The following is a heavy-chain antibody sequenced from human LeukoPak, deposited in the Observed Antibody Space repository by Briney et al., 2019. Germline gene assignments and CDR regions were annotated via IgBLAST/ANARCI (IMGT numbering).Heavy chain of an antibody. J-gene: IGHJ1*01. V-gene: IGHV3-7*01. Sequence: GGSLRLSCAASGFTFSSYWMSWVRQAPGKGLEWVANIKQDGSEKYYVDSVKGRFTISRDNAKNSLFLQMNSLRAEDTAVYYCARDRPSGCSGGSCYTPAAFQHWGQGTLVTVSS. CDR3: ARDRPSGCSGGSCYTPAAFQH. CDR1: GFTFSSYW. D-gene: IGHD2-15*01. CDR2: IKQDGSEK.